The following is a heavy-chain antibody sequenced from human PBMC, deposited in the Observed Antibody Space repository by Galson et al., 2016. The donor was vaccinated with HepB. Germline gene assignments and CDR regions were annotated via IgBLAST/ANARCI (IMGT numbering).Heavy chain of an antibody. CDR3: ARRSCSSASCSSNWFDP. D-gene: IGHD2-2*01. V-gene: IGHV1-46*01. CDR2: INPSGGDT. J-gene: IGHJ5*02. CDR1: GYTFTSYF. Sequence: SVKVSCKASGYTFTSYFMHWVRQAPGQGLEWMGIINPSGGDTGYAQKFQGRVTMTRDTSTSTVYMELSSLRSEDTAVYYCARRSCSSASCSSNWFDPWGPGILVTVSS.